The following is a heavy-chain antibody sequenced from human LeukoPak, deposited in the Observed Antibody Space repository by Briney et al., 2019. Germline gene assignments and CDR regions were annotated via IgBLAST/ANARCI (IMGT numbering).Heavy chain of an antibody. D-gene: IGHD3-22*01. CDR3: ARDPYDSSGYYFDY. V-gene: IGHV1-2*02. J-gene: IGHJ4*02. CDR1: GGTFSSYA. CDR2: INPNSGGT. Sequence: ASVKVSCKASGGTFSSYAISWVRQAPGQGLEWMGWINPNSGGTNYAQKFQGRVTMTRDTSISTAYMELSRLRSDDTAVYYCARDPYDSSGYYFDYWGQGTLVTVSS.